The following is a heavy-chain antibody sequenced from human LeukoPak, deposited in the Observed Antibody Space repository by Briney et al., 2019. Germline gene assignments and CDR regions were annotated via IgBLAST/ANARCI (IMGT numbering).Heavy chain of an antibody. CDR2: IYTSGST. CDR3: ARHALYYDFWSGYHPGLYYYYYMDV. CDR1: GGSISSGSYY. J-gene: IGHJ6*03. V-gene: IGHV4-61*02. D-gene: IGHD3-3*01. Sequence: SETLSLTCTVSGGSISSGSYYWSWIRQPAGKGLEWIGRIYTSGSTNYNPSLKSRVTISVDTSKNQFALKLSSVTAADTAVYYCARHALYYDFWSGYHPGLYYYYYMDVWGKGTTVTVSS.